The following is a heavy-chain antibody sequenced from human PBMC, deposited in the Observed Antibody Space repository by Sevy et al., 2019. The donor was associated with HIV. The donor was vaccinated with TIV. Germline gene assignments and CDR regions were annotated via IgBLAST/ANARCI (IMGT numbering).Heavy chain of an antibody. V-gene: IGHV4-38-2*01. J-gene: IGHJ4*02. D-gene: IGHD2-2*01. CDR3: ARLRDILVIPAGGYFDY. CDR2: IYESGRT. CDR1: GYSMRSGYY. Sequence: SETLSLTCAVSGYSMRSGYYWGWIRQSPGKGLEWIGSIYESGRTFYNPSLESRVTMSVDTSKNQFSLQVNSVTAADTAVYYCARLRDILVIPAGGYFDYWGQGSLVTVSS.